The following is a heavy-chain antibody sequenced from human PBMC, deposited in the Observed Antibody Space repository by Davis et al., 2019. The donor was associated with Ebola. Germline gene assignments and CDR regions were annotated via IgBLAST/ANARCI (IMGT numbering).Heavy chain of an antibody. Sequence: GGSLRLSCPASGLTFSSYAIHWVRQSPCKGLEWLAVISFDGITKYYADSVKGRFTISRDNSKNTLSLQMNSLRPEDTADYYCARARGIAVPGALDSWGQGTLVTVCS. V-gene: IGHV3-30-3*01. D-gene: IGHD6-19*01. CDR1: GLTFSSYA. CDR2: ISFDGITK. J-gene: IGHJ4*02. CDR3: ARARGIAVPGALDS.